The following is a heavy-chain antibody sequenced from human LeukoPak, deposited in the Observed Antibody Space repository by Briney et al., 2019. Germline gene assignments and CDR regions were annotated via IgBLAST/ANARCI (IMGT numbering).Heavy chain of an antibody. J-gene: IGHJ5*02. D-gene: IGHD2/OR15-2a*01. CDR3: ARAPDFFNWFDP. CDR2: INHSGST. Sequence: SETLSLTCAVYGGSFSGYYWSWIRQPPGKGLEWIGEINHSGSTNYNPSLKSRVTISVDTSKNQFSLKLSSVTAADTAVYYCARAPDFFNWFDPWGQGTLVTVSS. CDR1: GGSFSGYY. V-gene: IGHV4-34*01.